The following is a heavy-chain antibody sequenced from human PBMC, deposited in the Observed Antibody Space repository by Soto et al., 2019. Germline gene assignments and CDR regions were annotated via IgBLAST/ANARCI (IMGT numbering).Heavy chain of an antibody. J-gene: IGHJ6*03. V-gene: IGHV1-46*01. D-gene: IGHD3-3*01. Sequence: ASVKVSCKASGYTFTSYYMHLVRQAPGQGLEWMGIINPSGGSTSYAQKFQGRVTMTRDTSTSTVYMELSSLRSEDTAVYYCARGDTTFGVDYYYYMDVWGKGTTVTVSS. CDR3: ARGDTTFGVDYYYYMDV. CDR1: GYTFTSYY. CDR2: INPSGGST.